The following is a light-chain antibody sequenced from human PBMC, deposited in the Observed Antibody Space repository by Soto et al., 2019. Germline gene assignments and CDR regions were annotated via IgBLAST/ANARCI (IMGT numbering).Light chain of an antibody. CDR2: GAS. CDR1: QSVSSN. CDR3: QQYNNWPPRVT. V-gene: IGKV3-15*01. J-gene: IGKJ5*01. Sequence: EIVMTQSPGTLSVSPGERATLSCRSSQSVSSNLAWYQQKPGQAPRLLIYGASTRATGIPARFSGSGSGTEFTLTISSLQSEDFAVYYCQQYNNWPPRVTFGQGTRLEI.